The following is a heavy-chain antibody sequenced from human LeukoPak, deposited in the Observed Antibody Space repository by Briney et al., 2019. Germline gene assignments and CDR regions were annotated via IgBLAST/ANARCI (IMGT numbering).Heavy chain of an antibody. CDR3: ARDGGFGEFDY. V-gene: IGHV3-48*03. CDR2: ISSSGSTI. Sequence: GGSLRLSCAASGFTFSSYEVNWVRQAPGKGLEWVSYISSSGSTIYYADSVKGRFTISRDNAKNSLYLQMNSLRAEDTAVYYCARDGGFGEFDYWGQGTLVTVSS. J-gene: IGHJ4*02. CDR1: GFTFSSYE. D-gene: IGHD3-10*01.